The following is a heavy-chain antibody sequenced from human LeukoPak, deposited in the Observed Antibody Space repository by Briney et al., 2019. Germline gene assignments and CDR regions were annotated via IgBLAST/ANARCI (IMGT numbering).Heavy chain of an antibody. CDR3: ARVVPLEWDIMIYYMDV. V-gene: IGHV1-18*01. D-gene: IGHD3-3*01. CDR1: GYTFTSYG. CDR2: ISAYNGNT. Sequence: ASVRVSCKASGYTFTSYGISWVRQAPGQGLEWMGWISAYNGNTNYAQKLQGRVTMTTDTSTSTAYMELRSLRSDDTAVYYCARVVPLEWDIMIYYMDVWGKGTTVTVSS. J-gene: IGHJ6*03.